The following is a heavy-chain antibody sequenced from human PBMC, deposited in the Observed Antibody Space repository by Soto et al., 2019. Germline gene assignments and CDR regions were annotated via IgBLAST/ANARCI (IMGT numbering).Heavy chain of an antibody. Sequence: KTSETLSLTCTVSGGSISSSSYYWGWIRQPPGKGLEWIGSIYYSGSTYYNPSLKSRVTISVDTSKNQFSLKLSSVTAADTAVYYCARRRKREGFDPWGQGTLVTVSS. J-gene: IGHJ5*02. CDR3: ARRRKREGFDP. CDR1: GGSISSSSYY. V-gene: IGHV4-39*01. CDR2: IYYSGST.